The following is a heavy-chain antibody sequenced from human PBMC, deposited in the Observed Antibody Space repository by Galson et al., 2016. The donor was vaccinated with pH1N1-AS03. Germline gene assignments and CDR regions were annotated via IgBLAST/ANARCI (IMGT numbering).Heavy chain of an antibody. CDR3: ATDGPPQGISVAGSFDF. J-gene: IGHJ4*02. Sequence: SLRLSCAASGFPFSGYSMNWVRQAPGKGLEWVSFISTTSSSIYYADSVKGRFTISRDNAKNSLFLQMNSPEDEDTAVYYCATDGPPQGISVAGSFDFWGQGTLVTVSS. CDR2: ISTTSSSI. D-gene: IGHD6-19*01. V-gene: IGHV3-21*01. CDR1: GFPFSGYS.